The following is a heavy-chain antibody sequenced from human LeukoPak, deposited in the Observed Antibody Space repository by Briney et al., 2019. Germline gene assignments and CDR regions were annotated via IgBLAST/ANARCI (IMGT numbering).Heavy chain of an antibody. CDR1: GGSVNSYY. Sequence: SETLSLTCTVSGGSVNSYYLSWIRQPAGKGLEWIGRIYTSGITNYNPSLKSRVAMSVDTSKNQLSLKLSSVTAADTAVYYCVGDSSGFYYGEKHFDYWGQGTLVTVSS. J-gene: IGHJ4*02. V-gene: IGHV4-4*07. CDR2: IYTSGIT. CDR3: VGDSSGFYYGEKHFDY. D-gene: IGHD3-22*01.